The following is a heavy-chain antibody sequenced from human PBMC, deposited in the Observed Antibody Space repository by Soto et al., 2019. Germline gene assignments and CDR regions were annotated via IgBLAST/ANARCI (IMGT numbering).Heavy chain of an antibody. J-gene: IGHJ5*02. CDR2: INHSGST. CDR1: GGSFSGYY. CDR3: AILRYSSSWYHNNWFDP. V-gene: IGHV4-34*01. Sequence: SETLSLTCAVYGGSFSGYYWSWIRQPPGKGLEWIGEINHSGSTNYNPSLKSRVTISVDTSKNQFSLKLSSVTAADTAVYYCAILRYSSSWYHNNWFDPWGQGTLATVSS. D-gene: IGHD6-13*01.